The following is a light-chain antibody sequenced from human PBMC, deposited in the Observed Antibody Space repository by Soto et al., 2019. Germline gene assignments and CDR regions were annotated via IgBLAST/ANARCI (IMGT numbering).Light chain of an antibody. J-gene: IGLJ2*01. CDR1: SSDVGAFNY. Sequence: QSVLTQPASVSGSPGQSITISCTGSSSDVGAFNYVSWYQQHPGNAPKLLIYEVTNRPSGVSGRFSASKSGNTASLTIAGLQAEDEADYYCCSYERSGTLVFAGGTKVTVL. CDR3: CSYERSGTLV. CDR2: EVT. V-gene: IGLV2-14*03.